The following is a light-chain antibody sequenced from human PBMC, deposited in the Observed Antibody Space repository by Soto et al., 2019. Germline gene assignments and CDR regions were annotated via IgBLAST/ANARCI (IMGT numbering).Light chain of an antibody. Sequence: DIQMTQSPSTLAASVGDRVTITCRASQSFTRGLAWYQQKPGKAPKLLIYKASNLEVGVPSRFSGTGSGTEFNFTITYLQPDDVATYYCQQYNSYSLSFGQGTKLEV. J-gene: IGKJ2*03. CDR1: QSFTRG. CDR2: KAS. CDR3: QQYNSYSLS. V-gene: IGKV1-5*03.